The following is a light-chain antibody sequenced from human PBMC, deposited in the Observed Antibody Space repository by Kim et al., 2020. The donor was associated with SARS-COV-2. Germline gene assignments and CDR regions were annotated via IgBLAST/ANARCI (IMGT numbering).Light chain of an antibody. CDR3: LQDYNYPRS. CDR2: AAS. Sequence: SASVGDRVTITCRASQGIRNDLGWYQQKPGKAPKLLIYAASSLQSGVPSRFSDSGSGTDFTLTISSLQPEDFATYYCLQDYNYPRSFGQGTKLEI. CDR1: QGIRND. V-gene: IGKV1-6*01. J-gene: IGKJ2*03.